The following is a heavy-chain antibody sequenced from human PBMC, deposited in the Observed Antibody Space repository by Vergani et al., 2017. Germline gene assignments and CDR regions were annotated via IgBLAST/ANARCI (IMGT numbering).Heavy chain of an antibody. CDR2: ISGTGAKT. CDR3: AKGVITGEHYFDY. J-gene: IGHJ4*02. V-gene: IGHV3-23*01. CDR1: GFTSSTCI. D-gene: IGHD3-16*01. Sequence: EVRLLESGGGFVQRGGSLRLSCAASGFTSSTCIMSWVRQAPGKGLEWVSSISGTGAKTYYADSVKGRLTISRDNSKNTLYLQMNSLRAEDTAVYYCAKGVITGEHYFDYWGQGTLVTVSS.